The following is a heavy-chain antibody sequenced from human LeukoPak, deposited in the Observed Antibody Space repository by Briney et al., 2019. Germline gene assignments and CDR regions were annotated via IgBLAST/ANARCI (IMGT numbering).Heavy chain of an antibody. CDR3: VRGPSFGDFVDYLDS. Sequence: GGSLRLSCAASGFTFSSHWMTWVRLAPGKGLEWVAHIKQGGNTKHYVGSVKGRFTISRDDAQNTLYLQMNILRDDDTAVYYCVRGPSFGDFVDYLDSWGQGTRVTVSS. D-gene: IGHD4-17*01. J-gene: IGHJ4*02. V-gene: IGHV3-7*01. CDR1: GFTFSSHW. CDR2: IKQGGNTK.